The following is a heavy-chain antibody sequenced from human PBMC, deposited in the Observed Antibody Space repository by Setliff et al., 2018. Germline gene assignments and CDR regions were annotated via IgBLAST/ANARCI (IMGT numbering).Heavy chain of an antibody. Sequence: SETLSLTCTVSGDSISSFYWSWIRQPPGKGLEWIGCIYTTGNTNYNPSLKSRVTTSLDTSKNQFSLKLSSVTAADTAVYYCAHSTTFDLHHDYWGQGALVTVSS. CDR2: IYTTGNT. J-gene: IGHJ4*02. CDR1: GDSISSFY. CDR3: AHSTTFDLHHDY. V-gene: IGHV4-4*08. D-gene: IGHD3-9*01.